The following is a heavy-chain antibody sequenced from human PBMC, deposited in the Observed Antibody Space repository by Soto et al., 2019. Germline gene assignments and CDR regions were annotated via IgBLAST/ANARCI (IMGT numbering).Heavy chain of an antibody. CDR1: GGTFSSYA. J-gene: IGHJ3*01. CDR3: ARANMVGATRGAFDL. Sequence: SVKVSCKASGGTFSSYAISWVRQAPGQGLEWMGGIIPIFGTANYAQKFQGRVTITADESTSTAYMELSSLRSEDTAVYYCARANMVGATRGAFDLWGQGTMVTVSS. D-gene: IGHD1-26*01. V-gene: IGHV1-69*13. CDR2: IIPIFGTA.